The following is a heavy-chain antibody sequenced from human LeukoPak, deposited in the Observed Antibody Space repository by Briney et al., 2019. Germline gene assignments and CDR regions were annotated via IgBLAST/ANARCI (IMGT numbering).Heavy chain of an antibody. CDR3: ARGDILTGYYDY. J-gene: IGHJ4*02. Sequence: PSETLSLTCTVSGGSISSYYWSWIRQPPGKGLECIGYIYYTGSTNYNPSLKSRVTISVDTSKNQFSLKLSSVTAADTAVYYCARGDILTGYYDYWGQGTLVTVSS. D-gene: IGHD3-9*01. V-gene: IGHV4-59*01. CDR2: IYYTGST. CDR1: GGSISSYY.